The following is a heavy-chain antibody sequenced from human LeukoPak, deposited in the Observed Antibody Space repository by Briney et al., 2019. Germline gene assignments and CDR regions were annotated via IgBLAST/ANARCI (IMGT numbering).Heavy chain of an antibody. V-gene: IGHV3-30-3*01. CDR2: ISYDGSNK. CDR3: ARCLSQDDYVWGSPY. J-gene: IGHJ4*02. Sequence: GGSLRLSCAASGFTFSSYAMHWVRQPPGKGLEWVAVISYDGSNKYYADSVKGRFTISRDNSKNTLYLQMNSLRAEDTAVYYCARCLSQDDYVWGSPYWGQGTLVTVSS. CDR1: GFTFSSYA. D-gene: IGHD3-16*01.